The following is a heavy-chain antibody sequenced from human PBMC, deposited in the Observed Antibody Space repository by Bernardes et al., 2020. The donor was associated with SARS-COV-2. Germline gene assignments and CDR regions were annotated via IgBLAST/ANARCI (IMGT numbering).Heavy chain of an antibody. D-gene: IGHD3-3*01. CDR3: ARSWSGYYYYYYGMDV. J-gene: IGHJ6*02. V-gene: IGHV5-51*01. CDR2: IYPGDSDT. Sequence: GESLKISCKGSGYSFTSYWIGWVRQMPGKGLEWMGIIYPGDSDTRYSPSFQGQVTISADKSISTAYLQWSSLKASDTAMYYCARSWSGYYYYYYGMDVWGQGTTVTVSS. CDR1: GYSFTSYW.